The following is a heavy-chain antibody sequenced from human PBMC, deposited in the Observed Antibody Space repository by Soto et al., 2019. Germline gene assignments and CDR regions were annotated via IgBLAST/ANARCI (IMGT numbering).Heavy chain of an antibody. V-gene: IGHV4-30-4*01. CDR1: GGSISSADYY. CDR2: SYYSGST. CDR3: ARAIVVTIGGMDV. J-gene: IGHJ6*02. Sequence: SETLSLTCTVSGGSISSADYYWSWVRQPPGKGLEWIGYSYYSGSTFFNPSLKNRVTISKDTSRNQFSLRLNSVTAADTAVYYCARAIVVTIGGMDVWGQGTTVTVSS. D-gene: IGHD5-12*01.